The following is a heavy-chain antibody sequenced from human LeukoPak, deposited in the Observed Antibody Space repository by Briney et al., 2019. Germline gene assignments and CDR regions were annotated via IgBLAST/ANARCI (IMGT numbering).Heavy chain of an antibody. CDR3: ASGYCSGGSCYPPYYGMDV. CDR1: GGSISSYY. CDR2: TYYSGST. Sequence: SETLSLTCTVSGGSISSYYWSWIRQPPGKGLEWIGYTYYSGSTNYNPSLKSRVTISVDTSKNQFSLKLSSVTAADTAVYYCASGYCSGGSCYPPYYGMDVWGQGTTVTVSS. V-gene: IGHV4-59*01. D-gene: IGHD2-15*01. J-gene: IGHJ6*02.